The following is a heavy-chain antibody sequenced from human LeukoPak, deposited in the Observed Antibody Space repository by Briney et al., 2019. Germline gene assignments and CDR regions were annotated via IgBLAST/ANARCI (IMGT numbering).Heavy chain of an antibody. D-gene: IGHD4-17*01. CDR1: GFTFSSYT. CDR3: AGDVYGDYATDF. V-gene: IGHV3-21*01. CDR2: ISGTSGYI. Sequence: PGGSLRLSCAASGFTFSSYTMNWVRQAPGKGLEWVSSISGTSGYIYYADPVKGRFTISRDNAKKSLYLQMNSLRADDTAVYYCAGDVYGDYATDFWGQGTLVTVSS. J-gene: IGHJ4*02.